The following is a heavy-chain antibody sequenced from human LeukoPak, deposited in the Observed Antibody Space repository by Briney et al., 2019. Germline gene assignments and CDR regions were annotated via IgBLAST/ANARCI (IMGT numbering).Heavy chain of an antibody. CDR3: AKDRCSNGIGCYYYYMDV. Sequence: PGGTLRLSCAASGFPFSSHGMSWVRQAPGKGLEWVSGIIGGGGSTYYADSVKGRFSISRDSSKNILYLQMNSLRAEDTAVYYCAKDRCSNGIGCYYYYMDVWGKGTTVTISS. D-gene: IGHD2-8*01. CDR2: IIGGGGST. CDR1: GFPFSSHG. J-gene: IGHJ6*03. V-gene: IGHV3-23*01.